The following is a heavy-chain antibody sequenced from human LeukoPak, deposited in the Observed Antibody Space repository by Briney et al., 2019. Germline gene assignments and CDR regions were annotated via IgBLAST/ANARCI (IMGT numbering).Heavy chain of an antibody. CDR2: IYYTGTT. CDR3: ARHARREALRQNAFDI. Sequence: SETLSLTCTVSGGTIRSTSYYWSWIRRPPGKGLEWIGSIYYTGTTYYNPSLTSQFTMSVDTSRNQFSLKLTFVTAADTAVYYCARHARREALRQNAFDIWGQGTMVTVSS. CDR1: GGTIRSTSYY. V-gene: IGHV4-39*01. J-gene: IGHJ3*02. D-gene: IGHD3-3*01.